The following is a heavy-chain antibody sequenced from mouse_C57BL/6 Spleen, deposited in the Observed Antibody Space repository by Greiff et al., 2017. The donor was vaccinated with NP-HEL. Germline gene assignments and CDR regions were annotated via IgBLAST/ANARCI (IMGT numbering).Heavy chain of an antibody. Sequence: QVQLKQSGAELVKPGASVKISCKASGYAFSSYWLNWVKQRPGKGLEWIGQIYPGDGDTNYNGKFKGKATLTDAKSSSPAYMQLSSLTSEDSAVYFCAGSSYLYYAMDYWGQGTSVTVSS. J-gene: IGHJ4*01. CDR3: AGSSYLYYAMDY. V-gene: IGHV1-80*01. CDR2: IYPGDGDT. CDR1: GYAFSSYW. D-gene: IGHD1-1*01.